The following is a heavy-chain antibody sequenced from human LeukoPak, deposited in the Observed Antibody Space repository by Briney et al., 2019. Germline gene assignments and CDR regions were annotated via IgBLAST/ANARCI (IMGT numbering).Heavy chain of an antibody. D-gene: IGHD3-22*01. CDR2: IYYSGST. Sequence: PSETLSLTCTVSGGSISSSSYYWGWIRQPPGKGLEWIGSIYYSGSTYYNPSLKSRVTISVDTSKNQFSLKLSSVTAADTAVYYCARHHRGGIPYYDSSGYYNPPHTTAPPYYFDYWGQGTLVTVSS. J-gene: IGHJ4*02. V-gene: IGHV4-39*01. CDR3: ARHHRGGIPYYDSSGYYNPPHTTAPPYYFDY. CDR1: GGSISSSSYY.